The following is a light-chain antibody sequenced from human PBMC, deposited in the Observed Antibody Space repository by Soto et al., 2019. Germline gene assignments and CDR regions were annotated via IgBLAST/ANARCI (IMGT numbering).Light chain of an antibody. Sequence: EIVLTQSPGTLSLSPGERATLSCRASQSVTSNYLAWYQQKPGQAPRLLIFGASGRSTGVPDRFSGSGSGTDFTLTISRLEPEDFAVYYCQQYSSSITFGQGTRLEIK. CDR3: QQYSSSIT. CDR2: GAS. V-gene: IGKV3-20*01. J-gene: IGKJ2*01. CDR1: QSVTSNY.